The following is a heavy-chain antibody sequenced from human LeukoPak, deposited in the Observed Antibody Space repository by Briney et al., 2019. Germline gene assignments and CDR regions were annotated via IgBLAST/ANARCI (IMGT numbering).Heavy chain of an antibody. D-gene: IGHD3-10*01. CDR2: IYYSGST. Sequence: SETLSLTCTVSGGSISSYYWSWIRQPPGKGLEWIGHIYYSGSTNYNPSLKSRVTISVDTSKNQFSLKLSSVTAADTAVYYCARDGGVTMVRGVQNAFDIWGQGTMVTVSS. J-gene: IGHJ3*02. CDR1: GGSISSYY. V-gene: IGHV4-59*01. CDR3: ARDGGVTMVRGVQNAFDI.